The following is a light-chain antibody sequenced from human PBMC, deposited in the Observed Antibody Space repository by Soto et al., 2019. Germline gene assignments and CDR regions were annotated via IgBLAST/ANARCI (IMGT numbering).Light chain of an antibody. CDR3: CSYAGSSTPNWV. J-gene: IGLJ3*02. V-gene: IGLV2-23*02. CDR1: SSDVGSYNR. Sequence: QSALTQPASVSGSPGQSITISCTGTSSDVGSYNRVSWYQQHPGKAPKLMIYEVSKRPTGVSNRFSGSKSGNTASLTISGLQAEDEADYYCCSYAGSSTPNWVFGGGTKLTVL. CDR2: EVS.